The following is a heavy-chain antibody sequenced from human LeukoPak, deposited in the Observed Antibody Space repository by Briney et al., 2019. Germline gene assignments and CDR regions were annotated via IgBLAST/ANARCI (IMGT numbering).Heavy chain of an antibody. CDR1: GGSISSSSYY. J-gene: IGHJ6*02. CDR3: ARDNRKGLGTRYYGMDV. D-gene: IGHD2-8*01. V-gene: IGHV4-30-2*01. CDR2: LYHSGST. Sequence: KTSETLSLTCTVSGGSISSSSYYWGWIRQPPGKGLEWIGYLYHSGSTYYNPSLKSRVTISVDRSKNQFSLKLSSVTAADTAVYYCARDNRKGLGTRYYGMDVWGQGTTVTVSS.